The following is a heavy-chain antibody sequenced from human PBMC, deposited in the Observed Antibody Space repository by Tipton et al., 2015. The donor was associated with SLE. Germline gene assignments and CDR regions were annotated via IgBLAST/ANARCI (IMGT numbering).Heavy chain of an antibody. D-gene: IGHD1-26*01. CDR1: GGSFTGYF. Sequence: TLSLTCDVYGGSFTGYFWSWIRQPPGKGLEWIGEIKPGGYTNYNPSLKSRVTISLDTSNNQFSLKVTSVTGADTAVYFCARVLSIVGLDYYYYGMDVWGQGSTVTVSS. V-gene: IGHV4-34*01. CDR2: IKPGGYT. CDR3: ARVLSIVGLDYYYYGMDV. J-gene: IGHJ6*02.